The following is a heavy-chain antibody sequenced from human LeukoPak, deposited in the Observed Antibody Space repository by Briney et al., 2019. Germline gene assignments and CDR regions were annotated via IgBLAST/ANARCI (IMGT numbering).Heavy chain of an antibody. CDR1: GGSFSGYY. CDR2: INHSGST. V-gene: IGHV4-34*01. CDR3: ARGTARFN. J-gene: IGHJ4*02. Sequence: PSETLSLTCAVYGGSFSGYYWSWIRQPPGKGLEWIGEINHSGSTNYNSSLKSRVTISVDTSKNQFSLKLSSVTAADTAVYYCARGTARFNWGQGTLVTVSS.